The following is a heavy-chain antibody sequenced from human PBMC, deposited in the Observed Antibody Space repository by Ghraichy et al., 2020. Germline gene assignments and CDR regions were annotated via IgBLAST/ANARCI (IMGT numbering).Heavy chain of an antibody. D-gene: IGHD6-13*01. CDR2: IYYSGST. CDR3: ARPIAAAGIDAFDI. CDR1: GGSISSYY. Sequence: SETLSLTCTVSGGSISSYYWSWIRQPPGKGLEWIGYIYYSGSTNYNPSLKSRVTISVDTSKNQFSLKLSSVTAADTAVYYCARPIAAAGIDAFDIWGQGTMVTVSS. V-gene: IGHV4-59*08. J-gene: IGHJ3*02.